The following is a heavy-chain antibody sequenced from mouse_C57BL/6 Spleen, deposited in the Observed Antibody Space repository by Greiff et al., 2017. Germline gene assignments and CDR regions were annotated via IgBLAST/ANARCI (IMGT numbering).Heavy chain of an antibody. CDR3: ARVRDYEDYFDY. V-gene: IGHV3-6*01. CDR1: GYSITSGYY. CDR2: ISYDGSN. Sequence: EVKLQESGPGLVKPSQSLSLTCSVTGYSITSGYYWNWIRQFPGNKLEWMGYISYDGSNNYNPSLKNRISITRDTSKNQFFLKLNSVTTEDTATYYCARVRDYEDYFDYCGQGTTLTVSS. J-gene: IGHJ2*01. D-gene: IGHD2-4*01.